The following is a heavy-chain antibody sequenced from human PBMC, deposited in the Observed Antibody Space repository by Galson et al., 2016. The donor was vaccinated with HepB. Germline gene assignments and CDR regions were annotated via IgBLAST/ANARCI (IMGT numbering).Heavy chain of an antibody. CDR2: SQHTGNT. J-gene: IGHJ4*02. CDR1: SGSISSSSYY. V-gene: IGHV4-39*07. Sequence: SETLSLTCIVSSGSISSSSYYWGWIRQPPGKGLEWIGFSQHTGNTNSNPSLKSRVTISVDTSKNQFSLKMTSVTAADTAIYYYARDQHGSYMAYWGLGTLVTVSS. D-gene: IGHD1-26*01. CDR3: ARDQHGSYMAY.